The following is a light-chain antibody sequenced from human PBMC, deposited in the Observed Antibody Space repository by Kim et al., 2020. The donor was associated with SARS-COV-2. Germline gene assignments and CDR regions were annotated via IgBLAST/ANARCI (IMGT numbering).Light chain of an antibody. CDR3: QEYYSTPPYS. V-gene: IGKV4-1*01. J-gene: IGKJ2*03. Sequence: DIVMTQSPDSLAVSLGERATINCKSSQSVLYSSNNKNYLAWYQQKPGQPPKLLIYWASTQESGVPDRFSGSGSGTDFTLTISSLQAEDVAVYYCQEYYSTPPYSFGQGTKLEI. CDR1: QSVLYSSNNKNY. CDR2: WAS.